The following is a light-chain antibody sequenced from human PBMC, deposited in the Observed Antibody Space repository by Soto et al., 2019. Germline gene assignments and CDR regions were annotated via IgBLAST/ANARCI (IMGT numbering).Light chain of an antibody. CDR2: EVS. Sequence: QSALAQPASVSGSPGQSITISCTGTSSDVGSYNYVSWYQLHPGKAPKLMIYEVSNRPSGVSNRFSGSKSGDTASLTISGLQAEDEADYYCSSYTTRTTLEVFGTGTKVTVL. V-gene: IGLV2-14*01. CDR1: SSDVGSYNY. CDR3: SSYTTRTTLEV. J-gene: IGLJ1*01.